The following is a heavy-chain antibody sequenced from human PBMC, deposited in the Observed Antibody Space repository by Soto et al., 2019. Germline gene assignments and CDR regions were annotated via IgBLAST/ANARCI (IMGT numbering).Heavy chain of an antibody. J-gene: IGHJ4*02. V-gene: IGHV4-39*01. D-gene: IGHD4-17*01. CDR1: GGPITNSSYD. CDR3: VSQRTTVPTQAYFDY. Sequence: XTLSLACTVSGGPITNSSYDWGWSRQSPGKRLEWIGSVYYRGRISSNSSVNRRVTISVYTSKKRLSLSLNSATASDTAVYFCVSQRTTVPTQAYFDYWGPGALVTVSS. CDR2: VYYRGRI.